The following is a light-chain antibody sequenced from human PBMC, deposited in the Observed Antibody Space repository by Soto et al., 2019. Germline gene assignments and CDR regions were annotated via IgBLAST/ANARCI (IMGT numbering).Light chain of an antibody. J-gene: IGKJ2*01. CDR1: QSVSRNY. Sequence: EIGFIQSPGTMSLSPGERDTLSCRASQSVSRNYLAWYQQKPGQAPRLLIYGASSRATDIPDRFSGSGSGTDFTLTVSRLEPEDFAVYYCQQYGSSPPTYAFGQGTKLEIK. V-gene: IGKV3-20*01. CDR2: GAS. CDR3: QQYGSSPPTYA.